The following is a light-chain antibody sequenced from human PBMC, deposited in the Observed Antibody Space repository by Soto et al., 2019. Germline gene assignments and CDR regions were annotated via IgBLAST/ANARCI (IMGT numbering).Light chain of an antibody. Sequence: EIVLTQSPVTLSLSPGERATLSCRASQSIRYYLAWYQQKPGQAPRLLIYDTSNRATGIPARFSGSGSGTDFTLTIASLEPEDSAVYFCQQRSHWPSLTFGGGTRVEI. CDR2: DTS. CDR3: QQRSHWPSLT. V-gene: IGKV3-11*01. J-gene: IGKJ4*01. CDR1: QSIRYY.